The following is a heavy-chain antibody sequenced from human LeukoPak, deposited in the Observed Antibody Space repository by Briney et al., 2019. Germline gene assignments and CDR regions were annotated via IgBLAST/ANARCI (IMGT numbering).Heavy chain of an antibody. J-gene: IGHJ4*02. V-gene: IGHV3-30*02. CDR3: AKDPPETGLLDY. D-gene: IGHD4-11*01. Sequence: GGSLRLSCVASGFTFSSNSMNWVRQAPGKGLEWVAFIRYDGSNKYYADSVKGRLTISRDNSKNTLYLQMNSLRAEDTAEYYCAKDPPETGLLDYWGQGTLVTVSS. CDR1: GFTFSSNS. CDR2: IRYDGSNK.